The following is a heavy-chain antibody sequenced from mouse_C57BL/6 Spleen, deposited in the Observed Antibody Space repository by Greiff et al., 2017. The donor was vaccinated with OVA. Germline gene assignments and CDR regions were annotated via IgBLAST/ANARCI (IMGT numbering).Heavy chain of an antibody. V-gene: IGHV5-9*01. CDR2: ISGGGGNT. J-gene: IGHJ4*01. D-gene: IGHD2-2*01. Sequence: EVKLMESGGGLVKPGGSLKLSCAASGFTFSSYTMSWVRQTPEKRLEWVATISGGGGNTYYPDSVKGRFTISRDNAKNTLYLQMSSLRSEDTALYYCARQRLSYAMDYWGQGTSVTVSS. CDR3: ARQRLSYAMDY. CDR1: GFTFSSYT.